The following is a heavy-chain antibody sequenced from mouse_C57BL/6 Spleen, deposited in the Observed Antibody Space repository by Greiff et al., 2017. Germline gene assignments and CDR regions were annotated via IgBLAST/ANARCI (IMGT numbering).Heavy chain of an antibody. V-gene: IGHV6-3*01. Sequence: EVKLQESGGGLVQPGGSMKLSCVASGFTFSNYWMNWVRQSPEKGLEWVAQIRLKSDNYATHYAESVKGRFTISRDDSKSSVYLQMNNLRAEDTGIYHCTGPLIAMDYWGQGTSVTVSS. CDR2: IRLKSDNYAT. J-gene: IGHJ4*01. CDR3: TGPLIAMDY. CDR1: GFTFSNYW.